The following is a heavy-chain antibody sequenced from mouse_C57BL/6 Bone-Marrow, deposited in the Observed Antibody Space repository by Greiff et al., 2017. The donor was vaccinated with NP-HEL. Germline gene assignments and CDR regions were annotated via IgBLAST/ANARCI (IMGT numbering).Heavy chain of an antibody. CDR3: ARRGEDY. CDR1: GFTFSSYG. CDR2: ISSGGSYT. V-gene: IGHV5-6*01. J-gene: IGHJ4*01. Sequence: EVQGVESGGDLVKPGGSLKLSCAASGFTFSSYGMSWVRQTPDKRLEWVATISSGGSYTYYPDSVKGRFTISRDNAKNTLYLQMSSLKSEDTAMYYCARRGEDYWGQGTSVTVSS.